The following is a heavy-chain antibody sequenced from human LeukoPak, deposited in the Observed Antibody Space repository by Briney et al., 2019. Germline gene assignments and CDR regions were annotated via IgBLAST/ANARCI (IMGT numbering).Heavy chain of an antibody. CDR1: GFTFSSYA. V-gene: IGHV3-23*01. Sequence: EGSLRLSCAASGFTFSSYAMSWVRQAPEKGLEWVSTISGSGGGTYYADSVKGRFTISRDDSKNTLYLQMNSLRAEDTAVYYCARVYGGYYDSSGYWYYFDYWGQGTLVTVSS. D-gene: IGHD3-22*01. CDR3: ARVYGGYYDSSGYWYYFDY. J-gene: IGHJ4*02. CDR2: ISGSGGGT.